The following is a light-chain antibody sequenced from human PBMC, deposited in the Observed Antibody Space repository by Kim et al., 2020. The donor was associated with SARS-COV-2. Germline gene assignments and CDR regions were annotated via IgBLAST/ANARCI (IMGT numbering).Light chain of an antibody. J-gene: IGLJ2*01. CDR2: RDN. CDR3: QVCDSNTVI. Sequence: SVALGQTAKISCEGNNIGGKHVHWYKQRPGQAPVTVIYRDNNLPTGIPERFSGSNSGNAATLSISRVQDEDEAVYFCQVCDSNTVIFGGGTKLTVL. V-gene: IGLV3-9*01. CDR1: NIGGKH.